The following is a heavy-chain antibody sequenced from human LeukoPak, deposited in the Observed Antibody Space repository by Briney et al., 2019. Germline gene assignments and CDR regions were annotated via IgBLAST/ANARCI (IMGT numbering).Heavy chain of an antibody. Sequence: GRSLRLSCAASGFTFSSYAMHWVRQAPGKGLEWVAVISYDGSNKYYADSVKGRFTISRDNSKNTLYLQMNSLRAEDTAVYYCASGTTDIVVVVAAYETDYWGQGTLVTVSS. CDR2: ISYDGSNK. D-gene: IGHD2-15*01. CDR1: GFTFSSYA. V-gene: IGHV3-30*04. J-gene: IGHJ4*02. CDR3: ASGTTDIVVVVAAYETDY.